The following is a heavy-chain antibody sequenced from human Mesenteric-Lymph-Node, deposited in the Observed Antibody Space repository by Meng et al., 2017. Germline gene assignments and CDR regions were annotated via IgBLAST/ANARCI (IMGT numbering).Heavy chain of an antibody. J-gene: IGHJ6*02. CDR1: GFTFSGYG. CDR2: IWFDGSNK. V-gene: IGHV3-33*01. Sequence: GGSLRLSCAASGFTFSGYGMHWVRQAPGKGLEWVAVIWFDGSNKYYADSVKGRFTISRDNSKNTLYLQMNSLRAEDTAVYYCARVGDDYAYYGMDVWGQGTTVTVSS. CDR3: ARVGDDYAYYGMDV.